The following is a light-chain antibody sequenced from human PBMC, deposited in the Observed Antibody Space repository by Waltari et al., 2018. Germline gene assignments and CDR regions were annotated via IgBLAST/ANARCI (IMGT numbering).Light chain of an antibody. CDR2: AAS. Sequence: DIQMTQSQSSLSASVGDRVTITCRASHSISTYLNWYLQKPGKAPKLLIYAASILQSGVPSRFSGSGSGTDFTLTISSLQPEDFATYYCQQSYSTPLTFGGGTKVEIK. V-gene: IGKV1-39*01. J-gene: IGKJ4*01. CDR3: QQSYSTPLT. CDR1: HSISTY.